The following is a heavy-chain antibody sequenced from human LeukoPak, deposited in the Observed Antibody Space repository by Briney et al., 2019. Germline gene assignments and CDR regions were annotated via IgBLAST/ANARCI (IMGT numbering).Heavy chain of an antibody. V-gene: IGHV3-53*01. D-gene: IGHD3-10*01. CDR1: GFTVSSNY. CDR3: AKDMGYWGNYYGSGSYDGSFDY. CDR2: IYSGGST. Sequence: GGSLRLSCAASGFTVSSNYMSWVRQAPGKGLEWVSVIYSGGSTYYADSVKGRFTISRDNSKNTLYLHMNSLRAEDTAVYYCAKDMGYWGNYYGSGSYDGSFDYWGQGTLVTVSS. J-gene: IGHJ4*02.